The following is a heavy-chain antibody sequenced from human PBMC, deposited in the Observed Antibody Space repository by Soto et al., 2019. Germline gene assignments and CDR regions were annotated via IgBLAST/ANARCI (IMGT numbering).Heavy chain of an antibody. D-gene: IGHD6-13*01. CDR2: ISAYNGNR. CDR3: ARDLGQQLFDY. J-gene: IGHJ4*02. CDR1: GYTFTSYG. V-gene: IGHV1-18*01. Sequence: QVQLVQSGAEVKKPGASVKVSCKASGYTFTSYGISWVRQAPGQGLEWMGWISAYNGNRKYAQKLQGRVTMTTDTPTSTAYMGRGSLGSDDTAVYYCARDLGQQLFDYWGQGTRVTVAS.